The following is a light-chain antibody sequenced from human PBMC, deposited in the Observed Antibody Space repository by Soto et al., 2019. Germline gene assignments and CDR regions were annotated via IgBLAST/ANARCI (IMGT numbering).Light chain of an antibody. CDR2: NVY. CDR1: SSDVGAYNF. J-gene: IGLJ1*01. CDR3: SAYTVSRTYV. V-gene: IGLV2-14*03. Sequence: QSVLTQPASVSGSPGQSITISRTGTSSDVGAYNFVSWHQQHPGKAPKLMIYNVYDRPSGISYHFSGSKSGNTASLTISGLQGEDEADYYCSAYTVSRTYVFGTGTKGHRP.